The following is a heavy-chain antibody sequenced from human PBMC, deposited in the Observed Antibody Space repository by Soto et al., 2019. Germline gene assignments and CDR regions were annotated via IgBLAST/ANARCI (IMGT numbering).Heavy chain of an antibody. Sequence: EVQLVESGGGLVQPGGSLRLSCAASGFTFSSHWMYWVRQVPGKGLIWVSRINSDGSSTMYADSVQGRFTISRDNAKSTVYLKMNSLRAEDTAVYYCARDRDTIFRGCFDPWGQGTLVTVSS. CDR1: GFTFSSHW. V-gene: IGHV3-74*03. CDR2: INSDGSST. CDR3: ARDRDTIFRGCFDP. D-gene: IGHD3-3*01. J-gene: IGHJ5*02.